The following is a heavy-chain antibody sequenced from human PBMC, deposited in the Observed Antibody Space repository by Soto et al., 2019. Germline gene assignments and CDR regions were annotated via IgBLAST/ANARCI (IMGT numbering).Heavy chain of an antibody. D-gene: IGHD2-15*01. J-gene: IGHJ6*02. V-gene: IGHV3-23*01. Sequence: PVGSLRLSCAASGFTFGIHAMIWVRQAPVNGLEWVSFISASGGSTYYADSVKGRFTISRDNSKKTVYLQMNSPRGVDTAVYYCGKGSAATNYFYYATDVWGQGTTVTVSS. CDR2: ISASGGST. CDR3: GKGSAATNYFYYATDV. CDR1: GFTFGIHA.